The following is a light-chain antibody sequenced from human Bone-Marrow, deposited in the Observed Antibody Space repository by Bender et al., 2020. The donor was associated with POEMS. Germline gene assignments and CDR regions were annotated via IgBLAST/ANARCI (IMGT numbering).Light chain of an antibody. Sequence: QSALTQPASVSGSPGQSITISCTGTSSDVGGYNLVSWHQQHPGKAPKLMIYDVSTRPSGVSFRFSGSKSGNTASLTISALQAEDEADYYCCSYMGSYTYVFGTGTKVTVL. J-gene: IGLJ1*01. CDR3: CSYMGSYTYV. V-gene: IGLV2-14*03. CDR2: DVS. CDR1: SSDVGGYNL.